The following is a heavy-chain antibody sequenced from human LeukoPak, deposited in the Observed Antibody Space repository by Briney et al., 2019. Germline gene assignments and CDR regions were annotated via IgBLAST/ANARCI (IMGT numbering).Heavy chain of an antibody. CDR2: ISGSGGST. CDR3: ARDRGGYTYSHDY. V-gene: IGHV3-23*01. J-gene: IGHJ4*02. D-gene: IGHD5-18*01. Sequence: GGSLRLSCAASGFTFSSYAMSWVRQAPGKGLEWVSAISGSGGSTYYADSVKGRFTISRDNSKNTLHLQMNTLRAEDTAVYYCARDRGGYTYSHDYWGQGTLVTVSS. CDR1: GFTFSSYA.